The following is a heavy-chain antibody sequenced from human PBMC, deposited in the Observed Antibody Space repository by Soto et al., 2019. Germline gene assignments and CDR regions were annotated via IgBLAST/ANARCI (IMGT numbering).Heavy chain of an antibody. CDR3: ARKGAAASYAHYYMDV. CDR2: VYYSGNT. J-gene: IGHJ6*03. Sequence: ASETLCLTCTVSGGSISPYYCSWIRQPPGKGLEWIGYVYYSGNTNYNPSLESRVTISVDTSRNRFSLNLTSATAADTAVYYCARKGAAASYAHYYMDVWGRGTAVTVSS. CDR1: GGSISPYY. D-gene: IGHD6-13*01. V-gene: IGHV4-59*01.